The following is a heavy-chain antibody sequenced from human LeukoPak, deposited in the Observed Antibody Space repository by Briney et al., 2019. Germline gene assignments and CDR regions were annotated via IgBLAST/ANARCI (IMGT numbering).Heavy chain of an antibody. CDR1: GDSISSGGYS. Sequence: PSQTLSLTCAVSGDSISSGGYSWSWVRQPPGKGLEWIGYIYSSGRSYYNPSLQSRVTISVDTSKNEFSLKVTSVTAADTAVYYCARDSGTTGEVKFDPWGQGTLVTVSS. J-gene: IGHJ5*02. CDR2: IYSSGRS. V-gene: IGHV4-30-4*07. D-gene: IGHD3-10*01. CDR3: ARDSGTTGEVKFDP.